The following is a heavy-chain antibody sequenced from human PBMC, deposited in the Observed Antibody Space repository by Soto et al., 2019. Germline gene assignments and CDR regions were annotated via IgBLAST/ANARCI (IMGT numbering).Heavy chain of an antibody. Sequence: SETLSLTCTVSGGSLSSYYCSCIRQPPGKGLEWIGYIYYSGSTNYNPSLKSRVTISVDTSKNQFSLKLSSVTAADTFVYYCARLGSSSWYEYFQHWGQGTLVTVSS. CDR3: ARLGSSSWYEYFQH. V-gene: IGHV4-59*08. J-gene: IGHJ1*01. CDR2: IYYSGST. D-gene: IGHD6-13*01. CDR1: GGSLSSYY.